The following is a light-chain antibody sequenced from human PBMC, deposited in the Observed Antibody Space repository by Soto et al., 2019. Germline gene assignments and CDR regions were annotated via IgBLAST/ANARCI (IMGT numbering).Light chain of an antibody. CDR3: QEYNNWWK. CDR2: GAS. CDR1: QSVSSD. J-gene: IGKJ1*01. Sequence: EIVMTQSPATLSVSPGERATLSCRASQSVSSDLAWYQQNPGQAPRLLIYGASTRATRIPARFSGSGSGTEFTLTISSLQSEDFAVYYCQEYNNWWKFGQGTKVDI. V-gene: IGKV3-15*01.